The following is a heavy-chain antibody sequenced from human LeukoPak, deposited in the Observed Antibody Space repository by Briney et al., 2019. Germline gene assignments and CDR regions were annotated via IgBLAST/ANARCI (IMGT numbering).Heavy chain of an antibody. Sequence: GGSLRLSCAASGFTVSNNYMTWVRQAPGKGLEWVSLIYSAGSTYYADSVKGRFTISRDISKNTLFLQMNSLRAEDTAVYYCAREAVRSSFDYWGQGSLVTVSS. CDR2: IYSAGST. J-gene: IGHJ4*02. CDR1: GFTVSNNY. CDR3: AREAVRSSFDY. V-gene: IGHV3-66*01.